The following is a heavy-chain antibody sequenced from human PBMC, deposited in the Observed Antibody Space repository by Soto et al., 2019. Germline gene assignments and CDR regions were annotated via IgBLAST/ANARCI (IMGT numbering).Heavy chain of an antibody. CDR3: ARESSESTDY. Sequence: ASVKVACEAAGYSVTSYYMDWVRQATGQGLEWMGIINPSGGSTSYAQKFQGRVTMTRDTSTSTVYMELSSLRSEDTAVYYCARESSESTDYWGQGTLVSSPQ. J-gene: IGHJ4*02. CDR1: GYSVTSYY. V-gene: IGHV1-46*03. CDR2: INPSGGST.